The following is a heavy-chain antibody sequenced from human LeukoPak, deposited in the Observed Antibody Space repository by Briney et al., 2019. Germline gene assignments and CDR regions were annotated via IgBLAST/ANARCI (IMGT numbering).Heavy chain of an antibody. CDR1: GFPFSTND. CDR3: AKVKTHWYFDN. CDR2: ISGSAIGGT. D-gene: IGHD1-1*01. V-gene: IGHV3-23*01. J-gene: IGHJ4*02. Sequence: GGSLRLSCAASGFPFSTNDMIWVRQAPGKGLEWVSAISGSAIGGTTYEDSVKGRFTVSRDNSKGTMYLQMNTLRAEDTAVYYCAKVKTHWYFDNWGRGTLVTVSS.